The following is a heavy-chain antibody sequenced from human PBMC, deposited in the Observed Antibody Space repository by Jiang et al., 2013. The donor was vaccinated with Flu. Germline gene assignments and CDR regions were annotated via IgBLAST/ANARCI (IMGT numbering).Heavy chain of an antibody. V-gene: IGHV1-2*04. CDR3: ARDMVVGDSSGYYYTYYGMDV. J-gene: IGHJ6*02. Sequence: SGYTFTGYYMHWVRQAPGQGLEWMGWINPNSGGTNYAQKFQGWVTMTRDTSISTAYMELSRLRSDDTAVYYCARDMVVGDSSGYYYTYYGMDVWGQGTTVTVSS. CDR2: INPNSGGT. CDR1: GYTFTGYY. D-gene: IGHD3-22*01.